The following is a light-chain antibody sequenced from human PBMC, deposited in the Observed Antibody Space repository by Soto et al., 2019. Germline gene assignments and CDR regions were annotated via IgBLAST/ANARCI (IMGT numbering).Light chain of an antibody. CDR3: QQYDNLPYT. J-gene: IGKJ2*01. CDR1: QGIRNF. V-gene: IGKV1-33*01. CDR2: DAS. Sequence: DIQMTQSPSSLSASVGDRVTITCQASQGIRNFLNWYQQKPGKAPRLLIYDASKLETGVPTRVSGSGSGAHFIFTINSQQPEDVATYYCQQYDNLPYTFGQGTKLEI.